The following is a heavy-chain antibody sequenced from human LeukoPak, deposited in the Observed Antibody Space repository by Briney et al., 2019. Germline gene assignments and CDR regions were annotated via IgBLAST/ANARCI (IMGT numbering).Heavy chain of an antibody. CDR3: ARDLRSGTDGNYAMDV. CDR1: EYNFTAYY. CDR2: SNPNSGAT. V-gene: IGHV1-2*02. J-gene: IGHJ6*02. Sequence: ASVKVSCKASEYNFTAYYLHWVRQAPGEGLEWVGWSNPNSGATNCAQKFQGRVTMTRDTSISTASMELSRLTSDDTAVYYCARDLRSGTDGNYAMDVWGQGTTVTVSS. D-gene: IGHD1-26*01.